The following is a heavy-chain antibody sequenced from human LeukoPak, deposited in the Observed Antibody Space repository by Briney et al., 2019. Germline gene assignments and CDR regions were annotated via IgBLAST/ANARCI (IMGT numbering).Heavy chain of an antibody. D-gene: IGHD4/OR15-4a*01. J-gene: IGHJ5*02. V-gene: IGHV4-61*01. CDR3: VRGPYGASISNWFDP. CDR1: GGSISSGSYS. Sequence: SQTLSLTCTVFGGSISSGSYSWSWIRQTPGTGLEWIGYIYYNGDTHYNPSLNSRLSISVDTPNNQFSLNLRSVTAADTAVYYCVRGPYGASISNWFDPWGQGLLVTVSS. CDR2: IYYNGDT.